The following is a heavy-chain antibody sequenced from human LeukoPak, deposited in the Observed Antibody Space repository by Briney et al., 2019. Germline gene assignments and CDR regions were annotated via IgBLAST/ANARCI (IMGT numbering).Heavy chain of an antibody. CDR2: ISGSGGST. D-gene: IGHD3-16*02. CDR3: AKDLNAWGLSFLNWFDP. J-gene: IGHJ5*02. V-gene: IGHV3-23*01. Sequence: GGSLRLSCAASGFTFSSYAMSWVRQAPGKGLEWVSAISGSGGSTYYADSVKGRFTISRDNSKNTLYLQMNSLRAEDTAVYYCAKDLNAWGLSFLNWFDPWGQGTLVTVSS. CDR1: GFTFSSYA.